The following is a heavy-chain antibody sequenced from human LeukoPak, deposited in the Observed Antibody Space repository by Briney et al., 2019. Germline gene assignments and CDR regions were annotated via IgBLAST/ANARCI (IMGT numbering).Heavy chain of an antibody. CDR3: AKDRRYYYGSGSSYDF. CDR1: GFTFSNYA. V-gene: IGHV3-23*01. Sequence: GGSLRLSCAASGFTFSNYAMSWVRQAPGKGLEWVSVITGSGSTYYARSVTGRFTISRDNSKNTLYLQMNRLRAEDTALYHCAKDRRYYYGSGSSYDFWGQGSLVTVSS. D-gene: IGHD3-10*01. CDR2: ITGSGST. J-gene: IGHJ4*02.